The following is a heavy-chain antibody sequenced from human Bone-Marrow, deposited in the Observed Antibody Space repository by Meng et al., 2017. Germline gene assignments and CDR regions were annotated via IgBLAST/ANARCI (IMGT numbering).Heavy chain of an antibody. J-gene: IGHJ4*02. CDR3: ASSHYYYDSSGPPDY. CDR1: GGTFSSYT. V-gene: IGHV1-69*02. CDR2: IIPILGIA. D-gene: IGHD3-22*01. Sequence: SVKVSCKASGGTFSSYTISWVRQAPGQGLEWMGRIIPILGIANYAQKFQGRVTITADKSTSTAYMELSSLRSEDTAVYYCASSHYYYDSSGPPDYWGQGTLVNGSS.